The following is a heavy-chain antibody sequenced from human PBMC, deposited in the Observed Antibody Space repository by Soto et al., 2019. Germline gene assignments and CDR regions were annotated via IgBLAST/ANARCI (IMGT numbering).Heavy chain of an antibody. J-gene: IGHJ6*03. V-gene: IGHV3-15*01. CDR1: GFTFSNAW. D-gene: IGHD2-15*01. CDR3: TTEAGCSGDSCYEYYYYYYMVV. CDR2: IKSKTDGGTT. Sequence: PGGSLRLSCAASGFTFSNAWMSWVRQAPGKGLEWDGRIKSKTDGGTTDYAAPVKGRFTISRDDSKNTLYLQMNSLKTEDTAVYYCTTEAGCSGDSCYEYYYYYYMVVWGKGTTVTVSS.